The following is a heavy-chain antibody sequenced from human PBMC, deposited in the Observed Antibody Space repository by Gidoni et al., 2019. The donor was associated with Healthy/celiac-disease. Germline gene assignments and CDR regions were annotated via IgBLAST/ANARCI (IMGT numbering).Heavy chain of an antibody. CDR2: IQYSGTS. Sequence: QLQLQESGPGLVKPSETLSLTCSVSGASISTRSYFWGWIRQPPGKGLEWIGSIQYSGTSYYNPSLGCRVTMSVDTSKNQFSLQLSSVTAADSAVYYCARRRAAAGRGNEYFHLWGQGTLVTVSS. D-gene: IGHD6-13*01. V-gene: IGHV4-39*01. CDR3: ARRRAAAGRGNEYFHL. CDR1: GASISTRSYF. J-gene: IGHJ1*01.